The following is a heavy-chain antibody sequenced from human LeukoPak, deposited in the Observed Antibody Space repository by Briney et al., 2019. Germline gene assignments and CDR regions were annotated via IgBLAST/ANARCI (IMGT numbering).Heavy chain of an antibody. CDR2: IIPIFGTA. V-gene: IGHV1-69*13. Sequence: SVKVSCKASGGTFSSYAISWVRQAPGQGLEWMGGIIPIFGTANYAQKFQGRVTITADESTSTAYMELSSLRSEDTAVYYCARVPGSTSGTTGYYYMDVWGKGTTVTISS. J-gene: IGHJ6*03. CDR3: ARVPGSTSGTTGYYYMDV. CDR1: GGTFSSYA. D-gene: IGHD1-1*01.